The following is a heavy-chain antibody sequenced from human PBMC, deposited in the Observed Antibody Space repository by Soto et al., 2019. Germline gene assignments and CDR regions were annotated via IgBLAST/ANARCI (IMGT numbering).Heavy chain of an antibody. CDR3: ARDRGYCSGGSCYGDGMDV. Sequence: SQTLSLTCAISGDSVSSNSAAWNWIRQSPSGGLEWLGRTYYRSKWYNDYAVSVKSRITINPDTSKNQFSLQLNSVTPEDTAVYYCARDRGYCSGGSCYGDGMDVWGQGTTVTVSS. J-gene: IGHJ6*02. D-gene: IGHD2-15*01. CDR1: GDSVSSNSAA. V-gene: IGHV6-1*01. CDR2: TYYRSKWYN.